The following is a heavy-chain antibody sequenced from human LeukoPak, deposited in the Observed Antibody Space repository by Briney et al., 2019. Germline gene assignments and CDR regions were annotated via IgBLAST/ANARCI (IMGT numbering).Heavy chain of an antibody. Sequence: LAGGSLRLSCAASGFTFSSYSMSWVRQAPGKGLEWVANIKNDGSEKDYVDSVKGRFTISRDNATNSLYLQMNSLRSEETAVYYCARVLNYYDSSGYYSGTFDYWGQGTLVTVSS. V-gene: IGHV3-7*01. CDR1: GFTFSSYS. J-gene: IGHJ4*02. CDR2: IKNDGSEK. CDR3: ARVLNYYDSSGYYSGTFDY. D-gene: IGHD3-22*01.